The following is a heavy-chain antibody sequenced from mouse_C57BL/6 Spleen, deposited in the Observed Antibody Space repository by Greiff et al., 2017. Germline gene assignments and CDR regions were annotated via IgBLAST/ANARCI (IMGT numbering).Heavy chain of an antibody. D-gene: IGHD2-3*01. Sequence: QVQLQQPGAELVKPGASVKMSCKASGYTFTSYWITWVKQRPGQGLEWIGDIYPGSGSTNYNEKFKSKATLTVDTSSSTAYMQLSSLTSEDSAVYYCARCGYYVSYFDDWGHGTTLTVSS. V-gene: IGHV1-55*01. CDR2: IYPGSGST. J-gene: IGHJ2*01. CDR3: ARCGYYVSYFDD. CDR1: GYTFTSYW.